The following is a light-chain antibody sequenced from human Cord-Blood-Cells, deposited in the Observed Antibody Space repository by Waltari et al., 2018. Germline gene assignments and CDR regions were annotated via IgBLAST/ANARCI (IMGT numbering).Light chain of an antibody. CDR1: QSISSY. V-gene: IGKV1-39*01. Sequence: DIQMTQSPSSLSASVGDRVTITCQASQSISSYLNWYQQKPGKAPKLLIYAASSLQSGVPSRFSGSGSGTDFTLSISSLQPKDFATYYCQQSYSTPPTFGGGTKVEIK. J-gene: IGKJ4*01. CDR3: QQSYSTPPT. CDR2: AAS.